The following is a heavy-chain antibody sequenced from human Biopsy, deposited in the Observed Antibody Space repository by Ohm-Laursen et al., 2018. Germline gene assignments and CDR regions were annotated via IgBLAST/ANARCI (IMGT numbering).Heavy chain of an antibody. J-gene: IGHJ3*02. CDR1: AFSLSGHY. D-gene: IGHD6-19*01. CDR3: VRGLHGWVNDGFEM. V-gene: IGHV3-72*01. Sequence: SLRLSCAASAFSLSGHYMDWVRQAPGKGLEWVGRSRNKDHGYSTEYAASLKGRITISRDDLNDLLFLQMNSLKIGDTAVYYCVRGLHGWVNDGFEMWGQGTVVTVSS. CDR2: SRNKDHGYST.